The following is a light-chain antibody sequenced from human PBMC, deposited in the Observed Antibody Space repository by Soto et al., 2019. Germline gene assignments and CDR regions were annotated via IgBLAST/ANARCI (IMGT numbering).Light chain of an antibody. CDR1: SGHRSYA. Sequence: QSVLTQSPSASASLGASVKLTCTLSSGHRSYAIAWHQQQPEKGPRYLMKVNSDGSHNKGDEIPDRFSGSSSGAERYFTISSLQSEDEADYFCQTWGTGVEGVFGGGTKLTVL. J-gene: IGLJ2*01. V-gene: IGLV4-69*01. CDR2: VNSDGSH. CDR3: QTWGTGVEGV.